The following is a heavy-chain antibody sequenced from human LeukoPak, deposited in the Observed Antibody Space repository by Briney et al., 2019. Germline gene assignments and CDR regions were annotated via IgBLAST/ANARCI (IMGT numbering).Heavy chain of an antibody. J-gene: IGHJ6*03. CDR3: ARGGVVISYYYYMDV. Sequence: GASVKVSCKASGGTFSSYAISWVRQAPGQGLEWMGGIIPIFGTANYAQKFQGRVTITADESTSTAYMELSSLRSEDTAVYYCARGGVVISYYYYMDVWGKGTTVTVSS. V-gene: IGHV1-69*13. CDR1: GGTFSSYA. D-gene: IGHD3-3*01. CDR2: IIPIFGTA.